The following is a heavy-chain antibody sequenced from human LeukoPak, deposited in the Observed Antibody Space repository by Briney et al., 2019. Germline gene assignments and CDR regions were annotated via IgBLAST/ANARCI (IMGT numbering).Heavy chain of an antibody. Sequence: SETLSLTCAVYGWSFSGYYWSWIRQPPGKGLEWIGEINHSGSTNYNPSFKSRVTISVDTSKNQFSLKLSSVIAADTAVYYCAREGARWPTLNYYHYMDVWGKGTTVTVSS. V-gene: IGHV4-34*01. D-gene: IGHD4-23*01. CDR3: AREGARWPTLNYYHYMDV. CDR2: INHSGST. J-gene: IGHJ6*03. CDR1: GWSFSGYY.